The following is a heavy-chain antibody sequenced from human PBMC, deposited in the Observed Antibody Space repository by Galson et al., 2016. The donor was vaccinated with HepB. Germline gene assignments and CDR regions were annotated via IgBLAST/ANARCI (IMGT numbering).Heavy chain of an antibody. J-gene: IGHJ3*02. V-gene: IGHV3-23*01. D-gene: IGHD1-26*01. CDR3: AGDGTEKLEGIDI. Sequence: SLRLSCAVSGFTFSHYDMTWVRQSPGKGLKWVSSISESGDSTSYADSVKGRFTVSRDNSKNTLYLQMNDLSADDTAVYFCAGDGTEKLEGIDIWGEGTMVTVSS. CDR1: GFTFSHYD. CDR2: ISESGDST.